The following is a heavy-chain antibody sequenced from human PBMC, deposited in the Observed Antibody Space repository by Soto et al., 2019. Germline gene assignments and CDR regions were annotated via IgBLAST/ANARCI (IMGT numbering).Heavy chain of an antibody. CDR1: GFTFSSYS. D-gene: IGHD2-15*01. CDR2: ISSSSYI. V-gene: IGHV3-21*01. Sequence: PGGSLRLSCAASGFTFSSYSMNWVRQSPGKGLEWVSSISSSSYIYYADSVKGRFTISRDNAKNSLYLQMNSLRAEDTAVYYCARGAYCSGGSCFYFDYWGQGTLVTVSS. CDR3: ARGAYCSGGSCFYFDY. J-gene: IGHJ4*02.